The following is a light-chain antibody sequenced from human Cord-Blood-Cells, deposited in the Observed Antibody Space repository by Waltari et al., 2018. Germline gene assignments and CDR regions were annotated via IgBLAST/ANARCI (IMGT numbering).Light chain of an antibody. V-gene: IGLV2-23*01. CDR2: EGS. J-gene: IGLJ3*02. CDR1: SSDVGSSNL. CDR3: CSYAGSSTWV. Sequence: QSALTHPASVSGSPGQSITISCTGTSSDVGSSNLVSWYQQHTGKAPKLMIYEGSKRPSGVSNRFAGSKSGNTASLTIAGLQAEDDADYYCCSYAGSSTWVFGGGTKLTVL.